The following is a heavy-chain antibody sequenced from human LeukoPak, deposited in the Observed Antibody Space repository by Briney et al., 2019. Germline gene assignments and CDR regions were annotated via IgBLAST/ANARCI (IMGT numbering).Heavy chain of an antibody. CDR3: AREECSGGSCHFDY. CDR1: GFTFSDYA. V-gene: IGHV3-64*01. Sequence: GSLRLSCAASGFTFSDYAMHWVRQAPGKGLEYVSRISSNGGSTYYANSVKGRFTISRDNPKNTLFLQMGSLRAEDMAVYYCAREECSGGSCHFDYWGQGTLVTVSS. CDR2: ISSNGGST. D-gene: IGHD2-15*01. J-gene: IGHJ4*02.